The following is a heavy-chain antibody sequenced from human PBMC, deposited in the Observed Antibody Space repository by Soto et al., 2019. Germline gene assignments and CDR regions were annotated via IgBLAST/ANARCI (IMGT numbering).Heavy chain of an antibody. J-gene: IGHJ4*02. V-gene: IGHV3-30*18. CDR3: AKALGELSPESYDG. CDR1: GFTFSDYG. CDR2: ISYDGSNK. D-gene: IGHD3-16*02. Sequence: HPGGSLRLSCAASGFTFSDYGMHWVRQAPGKGLEWVAFISYDGSNKFYADSVKGRFTISRDHSKNTLYLQMNSLRDEDTAVYYCAKALGELSPESYDGWGQRTLVTVSS.